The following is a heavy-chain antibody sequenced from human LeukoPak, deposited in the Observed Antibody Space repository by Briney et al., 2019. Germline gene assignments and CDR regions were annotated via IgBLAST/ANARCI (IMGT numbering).Heavy chain of an antibody. CDR2: IRYDGSNK. V-gene: IGHV3-30*02. D-gene: IGHD3-22*01. CDR3: ARETYYYDSSGYYFDY. Sequence: PGGSLRLSCAASGFTFSSYGMHWVRQAPGKGLEWVAFIRYDGSNKYYADSVKGRFTISRGNSKNTLYLQMNSLRAEDTAVYYCARETYYYDSSGYYFDYWGQGTLVTVSS. CDR1: GFTFSSYG. J-gene: IGHJ4*02.